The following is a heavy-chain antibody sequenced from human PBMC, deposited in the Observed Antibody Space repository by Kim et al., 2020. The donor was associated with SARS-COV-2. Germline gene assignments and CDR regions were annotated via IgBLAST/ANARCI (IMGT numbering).Heavy chain of an antibody. J-gene: IGHJ2*01. Sequence: GGSLRLSCAASGFTFSSYDMHWVRQATGKGLEWVSAIGTAGDTYYPGSVKGRFTISRENAKNSLYLQMNSLRAGDTAVYYCARERRVVVAAKDYWYFDLWGRGTLVTVSS. V-gene: IGHV3-13*04. CDR1: GFTFSSYD. CDR2: IGTAGDT. D-gene: IGHD2-15*01. CDR3: ARERRVVVAAKDYWYFDL.